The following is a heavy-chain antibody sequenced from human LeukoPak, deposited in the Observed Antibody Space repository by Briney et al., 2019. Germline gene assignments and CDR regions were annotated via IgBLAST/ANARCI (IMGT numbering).Heavy chain of an antibody. D-gene: IGHD3-9*01. CDR1: GYSISSGYY. V-gene: IGHV4-38-2*02. Sequence: SETLSLTFTVSGYSISSGYYWGWIRQPPGKGLEWIGSIYHSGSTYYNPSLKSRVTISVDTSKNQFSLKLSSVTAADTAVYYCARSAYYDISTGFKKSEMVFDYWGQGTLVTVSS. CDR2: IYHSGST. J-gene: IGHJ4*02. CDR3: ARSAYYDISTGFKKSEMVFDY.